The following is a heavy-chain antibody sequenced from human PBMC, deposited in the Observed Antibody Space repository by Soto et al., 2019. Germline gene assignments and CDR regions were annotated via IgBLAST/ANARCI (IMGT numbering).Heavy chain of an antibody. V-gene: IGHV4-39*01. CDR1: SVSIYSGSFH. CDR2: INFSGST. Sequence: LSLTCTVSSVSIYSGSFHWGWIRQPPGKGLEWIGSINFSGSTYYNPSLKSRVTVSVDTSKNQFSLNLRSVTAADTAVYYCARRHAPRYTTGNNHFDFWGQGSLVTVSS. D-gene: IGHD1-1*01. J-gene: IGHJ4*02. CDR3: ARRHAPRYTTGNNHFDF.